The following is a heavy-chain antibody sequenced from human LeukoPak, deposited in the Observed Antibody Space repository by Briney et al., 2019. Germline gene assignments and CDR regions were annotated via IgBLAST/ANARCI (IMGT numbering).Heavy chain of an antibody. Sequence: GSLRLSCAAAGFDFSSHSMNWVRQVPGKGLEWISYIDSGGDLIYYADSVRGRFTISRDNAKNSLYLQMNSLRAEDTTVYYCARDSKRSSDIVVVPAAILPAEYFQHWGQGTLVTVSS. CDR1: GFDFSSHS. D-gene: IGHD2-2*02. CDR3: ARDSKRSSDIVVVPAAILPAEYFQH. J-gene: IGHJ1*01. CDR2: IDSGGDLI. V-gene: IGHV3-48*04.